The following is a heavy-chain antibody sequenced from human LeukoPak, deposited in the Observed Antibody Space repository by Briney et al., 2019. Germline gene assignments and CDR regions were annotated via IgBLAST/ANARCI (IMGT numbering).Heavy chain of an antibody. CDR2: IGTAGDT. J-gene: IGHJ3*02. V-gene: IGHV3-13*01. D-gene: IGHD2-21*02. CDR3: ARGVPAYCGGDCYSDAFDI. Sequence: GGSLRLSCAASGFTFSSYDMHWVLQATGKGLEWVSAIGTAGDTYYPGSVKGRFTISRENAKNSLYLQMNSLRAGDTAVYYCARGVPAYCGGDCYSDAFDIWGQGTMVTVSS. CDR1: GFTFSSYD.